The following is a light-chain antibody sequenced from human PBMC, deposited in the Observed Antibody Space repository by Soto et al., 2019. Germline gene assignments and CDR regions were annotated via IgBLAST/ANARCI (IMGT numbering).Light chain of an antibody. V-gene: IGKV3-20*01. J-gene: IGKJ3*01. CDR2: AS. Sequence: EIVLTQSPGTLSLSPGERATLSCRASQSVRDMYLAWYQQQPGQAPRLLIYASNRATGIPDRFSGSGSGTDFTHTISRLEPEDGAVYHGQHYGTSALFGPGTKVEIK. CDR3: QHYGTSAL. CDR1: QSVRDMY.